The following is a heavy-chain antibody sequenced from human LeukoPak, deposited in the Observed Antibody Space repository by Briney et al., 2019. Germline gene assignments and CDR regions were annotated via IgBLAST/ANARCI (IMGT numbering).Heavy chain of an antibody. CDR3: ARDRVVGTNYFDY. V-gene: IGHV3-33*01. Sequence: GGSQALYCAASGFTFSSYGMHWVSQAPGKGLEWVAIIWYDGNNKFYADSVKGRFTISRDNSKNTLYLQMNSLRAEDTAVYYCARDRVVGTNYFDYLGSRTLVSVSS. D-gene: IGHD2-15*01. CDR2: IWYDGNNK. J-gene: IGHJ4*03. CDR1: GFTFSSYG.